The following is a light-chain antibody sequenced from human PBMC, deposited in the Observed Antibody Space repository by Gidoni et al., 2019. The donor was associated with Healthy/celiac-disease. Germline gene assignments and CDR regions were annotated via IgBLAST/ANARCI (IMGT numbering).Light chain of an antibody. Sequence: DIVMTHSPDSLAVSLGGRATINCKSSQSVLYSSNNKNYLAWYQQKPGQPLKLLIYWASTRESGVPDRFSGSGSGTDFTLTISSLQAEDVAVYYCQQYYSTPRTFGQGTKVEIK. J-gene: IGKJ1*01. CDR1: QSVLYSSNNKNY. V-gene: IGKV4-1*01. CDR3: QQYYSTPRT. CDR2: WAS.